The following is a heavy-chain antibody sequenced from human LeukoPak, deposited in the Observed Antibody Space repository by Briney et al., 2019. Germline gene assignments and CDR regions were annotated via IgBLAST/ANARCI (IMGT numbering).Heavy chain of an antibody. CDR3: ARPPREVPYYYYGMDV. J-gene: IGHJ6*02. CDR2: IWYDGSNK. V-gene: IGHV3-33*01. CDR1: GLTFSSYG. Sequence: AGGSLRLSCAASGLTFSSYGMHWVRQAPGKGLEWVAVIWYDGSNKYYADSVKGRFTISRDNSKNTLYLQMNSLRAEDTAVYYCARPPREVPYYYYGMDVWGQGTTVTVSS.